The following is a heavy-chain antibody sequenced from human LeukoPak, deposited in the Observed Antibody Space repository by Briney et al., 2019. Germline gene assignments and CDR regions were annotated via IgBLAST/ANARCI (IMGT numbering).Heavy chain of an antibody. V-gene: IGHV3-21*04. CDR3: ARDPGNIVVVPAATYYYYYGMDV. Sequence: GGSLRLSCAASGFTFSSYSMNWVRQAPGKGLEWVSSISSSSSYIYYADSVKGRFTISRDNAKNSLYLQMNSLRAEDTAVYYCARDPGNIVVVPAATYYYYYGMDVWGQGTTVTVSS. CDR1: GFTFSSYS. J-gene: IGHJ6*02. CDR2: ISSSSSYI. D-gene: IGHD2-2*01.